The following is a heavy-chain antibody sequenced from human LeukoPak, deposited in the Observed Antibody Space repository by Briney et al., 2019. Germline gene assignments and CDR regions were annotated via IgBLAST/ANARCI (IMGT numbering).Heavy chain of an antibody. D-gene: IGHD3-10*01. J-gene: IGHJ4*02. V-gene: IGHV3-13*04. CDR2: IGSAGGT. CDR3: ARDRGVSYFDY. Sequence: SGGSLRLSCAASGFTVSSYDMHWVRQPAGKGPEWVSGIGSAGGTYYPGSVKGRFTISRDNSKNTLYLQMNSLRAEDTAMYYCARDRGVSYFDYWGQGTQVTVSS. CDR1: GFTVSSYD.